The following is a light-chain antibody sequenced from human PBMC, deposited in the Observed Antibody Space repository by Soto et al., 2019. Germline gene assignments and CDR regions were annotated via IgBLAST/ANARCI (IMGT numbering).Light chain of an antibody. CDR1: QSISNW. Sequence: DIQMTQSPSTLSASVGDRVTITCRASQSISNWLAWFQQKPGKAPKVLIYKTSNLESGVPPRFSGSGSGTEFTLTISSLQSDDFATYYCQHYYGYPWTFGQGTKVDIK. CDR2: KTS. J-gene: IGKJ1*01. CDR3: QHYYGYPWT. V-gene: IGKV1-5*03.